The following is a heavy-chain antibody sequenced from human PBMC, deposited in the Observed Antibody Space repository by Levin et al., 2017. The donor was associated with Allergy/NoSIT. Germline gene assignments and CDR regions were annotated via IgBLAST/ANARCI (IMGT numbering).Heavy chain of an antibody. CDR2: IWYDGSNK. V-gene: IGHV3-33*01. CDR1: GFTFTSYG. J-gene: IGHJ4*02. Sequence: GGSLRLSCAVSGFTFTSYGLHWVRQAPGKGLEWVAVIWYDGSNKYYADSVKGRFTISRDNSKNTLYLQMNSLRAEDTAVYYCARTYCVPGSCSEIDYWGQGTLVTVSS. D-gene: IGHD2-15*01. CDR3: ARTYCVPGSCSEIDY.